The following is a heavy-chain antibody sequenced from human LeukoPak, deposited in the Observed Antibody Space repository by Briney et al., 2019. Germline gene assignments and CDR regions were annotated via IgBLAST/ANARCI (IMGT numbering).Heavy chain of an antibody. CDR2: IWYDGSNK. CDR3: AKVNSGYVPSDFDY. D-gene: IGHD5-12*01. J-gene: IGHJ4*02. CDR1: GFTFGSYG. Sequence: GGSLRLSCAASGFTFGSYGMHWVRQAPGKGLEWVAVIWYDGSNKYYADSVEGRFTISRDNSKNTLYLQMNSLRAEDTAVYYCAKVNSGYVPSDFDYWGQGTLVTVSS. V-gene: IGHV3-33*06.